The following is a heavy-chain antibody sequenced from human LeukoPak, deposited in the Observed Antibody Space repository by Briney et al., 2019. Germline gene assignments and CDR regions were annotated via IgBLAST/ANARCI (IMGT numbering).Heavy chain of an antibody. CDR2: VGERGGT. CDR3: AKRGVVIRGLLIGFHTEAYYFDS. J-gene: IGHJ4*02. D-gene: IGHD3-10*01. CDR1: GITLSNYA. Sequence: PGGSLRLSCVVSGITLSNYAMTWVRQAPGKGLEWVSSVGERGGTSYADSVKGRFTISRDNSINTLYLQMNSLRAEDSAVYFCAKRGVVIRGLLIGFHTEAYYFDSWGQGILVTVSS. V-gene: IGHV3-23*01.